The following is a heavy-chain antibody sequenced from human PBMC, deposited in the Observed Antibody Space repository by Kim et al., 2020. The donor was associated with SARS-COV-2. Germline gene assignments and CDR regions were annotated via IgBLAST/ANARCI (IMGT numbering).Heavy chain of an antibody. V-gene: IGHV4-34*01. CDR1: GGSFSGYY. CDR3: ARGLAGSARYYYYYYYMDV. D-gene: IGHD6-25*01. Sequence: SETLSLTCAVYGGSFSGYYWSWIRQPPGKGLEWIGEINHSGSTNYNPSLKSRVTISVDTSKNQFSLKLSSVTAADTAVYYCARGLAGSARYYYYYYYMDVWGKGTTVTVSS. J-gene: IGHJ6*03. CDR2: INHSGST.